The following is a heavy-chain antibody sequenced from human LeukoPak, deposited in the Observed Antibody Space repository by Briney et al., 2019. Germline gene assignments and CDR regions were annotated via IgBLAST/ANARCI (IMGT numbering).Heavy chain of an antibody. CDR1: GYTFTSYA. Sequence: ASVKVSCKASGYTFTSYAMHWVRQAPGQRLGWMGWINAGNDNTKYSQKFQGRVTITRGTSASTAYKELSSLRSEDTAVYYRARDLGYCTGGTCYPNWFDPWGQGTLVTVSS. CDR3: ARDLGYCTGGTCYPNWFDP. CDR2: INAGNDNT. J-gene: IGHJ5*02. D-gene: IGHD2-15*01. V-gene: IGHV1-3*01.